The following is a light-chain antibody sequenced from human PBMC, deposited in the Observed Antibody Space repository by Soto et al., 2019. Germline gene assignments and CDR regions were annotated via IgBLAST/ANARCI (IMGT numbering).Light chain of an antibody. CDR2: GAS. CDR3: QQYGSSPPVT. CDR1: QSVSSSY. V-gene: IGKV3-20*01. Sequence: EIVLTQSPGTLSLSPGERATLSCRASQSVSSSYLTWYQHKPCQAPRLLIYGASSRATGIPDRFSGGGSGTDFTLTISRLEPEDVAVYYCQQYGSSPPVTFGQGTKLEIK. J-gene: IGKJ2*01.